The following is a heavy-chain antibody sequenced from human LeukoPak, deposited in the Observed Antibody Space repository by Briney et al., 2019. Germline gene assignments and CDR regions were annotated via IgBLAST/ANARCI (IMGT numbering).Heavy chain of an antibody. CDR3: ARTRGGAAGTWDY. V-gene: IGHV1-69*13. CDR1: GGTFSSYA. CDR2: IIPIFGTA. Sequence: SVKVSCKASGGTFSSYAISWVRQAPGQGLEWMGGIIPIFGTANYAQKFQGRVTITADESTSTAYMELSSLRSEDRAVYYCARTRGGAAGTWDYWGQGTLVTVSS. D-gene: IGHD6-13*01. J-gene: IGHJ4*02.